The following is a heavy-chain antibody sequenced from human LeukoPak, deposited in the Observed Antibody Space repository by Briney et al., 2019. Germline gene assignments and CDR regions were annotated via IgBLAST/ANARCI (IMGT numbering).Heavy chain of an antibody. CDR1: GYTFTSYG. D-gene: IGHD2-8*02. J-gene: IGHJ4*02. CDR2: ISGDNGDT. Sequence: ASVTVSCKASGYTFTSYGISWVRQAPGQGLEWMGRISGDNGDTNYAQKFQGRVTMSTDRSTNTAYMELRSLRSDDTAVFYCARDAPAWSRDYWGQGTLVTVSS. CDR3: ARDAPAWSRDY. V-gene: IGHV1-18*01.